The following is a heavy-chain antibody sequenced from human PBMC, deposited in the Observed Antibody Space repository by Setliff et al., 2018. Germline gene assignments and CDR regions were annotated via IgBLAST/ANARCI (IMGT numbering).Heavy chain of an antibody. CDR2: INHSGST. V-gene: IGHV4-34*01. CDR3: ARGRGYCSSTSCYFVLSGWFDP. Sequence: SETLSLTCAVYGGSFSGYYWSWIRQPPGKGLEWIGEINHSGSTNYNPSLKSRVTISVDTSKNQFSLKLSSVTAADTAVYYCARGRGYCSSTSCYFVLSGWFDPWGQGTLVTVSS. D-gene: IGHD2-2*01. CDR1: GGSFSGYY. J-gene: IGHJ5*02.